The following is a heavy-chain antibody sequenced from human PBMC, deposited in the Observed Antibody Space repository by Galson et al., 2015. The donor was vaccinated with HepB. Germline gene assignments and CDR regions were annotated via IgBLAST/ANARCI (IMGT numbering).Heavy chain of an antibody. J-gene: IGHJ3*02. CDR1: GFTFSSYA. Sequence: SLRLSCAASGFTFSSYAMHWVRQAPGKGLEWVAVISYDGSNKYYADSVKGRFTISRDNSKNTLYLQMNSLRAEDTAVYYCARAGSYGDTLIDAFDIWGQGTMVTVSS. CDR3: ARAGSYGDTLIDAFDI. D-gene: IGHD4-17*01. V-gene: IGHV3-30-3*01. CDR2: ISYDGSNK.